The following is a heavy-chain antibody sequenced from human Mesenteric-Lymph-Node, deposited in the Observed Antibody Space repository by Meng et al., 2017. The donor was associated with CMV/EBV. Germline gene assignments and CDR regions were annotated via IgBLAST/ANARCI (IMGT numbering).Heavy chain of an antibody. CDR2: ITSGGRTQ. Sequence: GESLKISCVTSGFTFSSYEMNWVRQAPGKGLEWVSHITSGGRTQYYADSVKGRFTISPDNAKNSLYLQMNSLRAEDTAVYYCARAKVTGTSPYGYWGQGTRVTVSS. D-gene: IGHD1-7*01. CDR3: ARAKVTGTSPYGY. CDR1: GFTFSSYE. V-gene: IGHV3-48*03. J-gene: IGHJ4*02.